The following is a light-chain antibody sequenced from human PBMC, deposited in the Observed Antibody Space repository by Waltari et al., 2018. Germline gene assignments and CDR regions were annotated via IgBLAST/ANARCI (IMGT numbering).Light chain of an antibody. J-gene: IGKJ4*01. CDR2: AAS. V-gene: IGKV1-39*01. CDR1: QSISTS. Sequence: DIQVTQSPSSLSASVGDRVPITFRTSQSISTSLNWYQQKPGKPPKLLIFAASALQSGVSSRFSGSGSQTDFTLTIRNLQPEDFATYYCQQSYRAPQTFGGGTKVDMK. CDR3: QQSYRAPQT.